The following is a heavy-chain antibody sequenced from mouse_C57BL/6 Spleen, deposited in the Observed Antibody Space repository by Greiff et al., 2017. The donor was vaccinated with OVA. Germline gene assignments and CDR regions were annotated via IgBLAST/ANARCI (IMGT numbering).Heavy chain of an antibody. CDR2: IWTGGGT. CDR1: GFSLTSYA. V-gene: IGHV2-9-1*01. D-gene: IGHD1-1*01. Sequence: VQLKESGPGLVAPSQSLSITCTVSGFSLTSYAISWVRQPPGKGLEWLGVIWTGGGTNYNSALKSRLSISKDNSKSQVFLKMNSLQTDDTARYYCARDYYGSSHYAMDYWGQGTSVTVSS. CDR3: ARDYYGSSHYAMDY. J-gene: IGHJ4*01.